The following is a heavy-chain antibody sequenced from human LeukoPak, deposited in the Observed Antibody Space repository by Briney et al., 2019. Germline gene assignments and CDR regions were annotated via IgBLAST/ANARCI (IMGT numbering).Heavy chain of an antibody. D-gene: IGHD6-13*01. CDR3: ARQHRAPAGADY. CDR1: GDSISSSGYY. Sequence: PSETLSLTCTVSGDSISSSGYYWGWIRQPPGKGLEWIGNIYYRGSTFYNPSLKSRVTISVDTSKNQFSLKMNSVTAADTAVYYCARQHRAPAGADYWGQGTLVTVSS. CDR2: IYYRGST. V-gene: IGHV4-39*07. J-gene: IGHJ4*02.